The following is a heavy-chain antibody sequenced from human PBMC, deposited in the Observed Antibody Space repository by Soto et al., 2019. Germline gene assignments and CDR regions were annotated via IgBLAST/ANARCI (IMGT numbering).Heavy chain of an antibody. CDR1: GGTFSSYA. D-gene: IGHD3-22*01. CDR3: AREYYDSSGFWSRKPCYYYGMDV. Sequence: GASVKVSCKASGGTFSSYAISWVRQAPGQGLEWMGGIIPIFGTANYAQKFQGRVTITADESTSTAYMELSSLRSEDTAVYYCAREYYDSSGFWSRKPCYYYGMDVWGQGTTVTVS. CDR2: IIPIFGTA. V-gene: IGHV1-69*13. J-gene: IGHJ6*02.